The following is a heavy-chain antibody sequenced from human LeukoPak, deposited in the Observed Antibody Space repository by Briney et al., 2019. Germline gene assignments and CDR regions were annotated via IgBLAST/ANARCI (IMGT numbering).Heavy chain of an antibody. J-gene: IGHJ6*03. Sequence: SETLSLPCTVSGGSISSSSYYWGWIRQPPGKGLEWIGSIYYSGSTYYNPSLKSRVTISVDTSKNQFSLKLSSVTAADTAVYYCARLVAAAGDYYYMDVWGKGTTVTISS. D-gene: IGHD6-13*01. V-gene: IGHV4-39*01. CDR3: ARLVAAAGDYYYMDV. CDR2: IYYSGST. CDR1: GGSISSSSYY.